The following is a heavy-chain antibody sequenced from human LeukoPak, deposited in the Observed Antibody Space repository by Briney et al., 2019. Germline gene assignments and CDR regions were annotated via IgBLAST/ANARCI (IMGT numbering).Heavy chain of an antibody. CDR1: GFTVSSNY. V-gene: IGHV3-53*01. CDR3: ARDSASLAFDI. CDR2: IYSGGST. J-gene: IGHJ3*02. Sequence: GGSLRLSCAASGFTVSSNYMSWVRQAPGKGLEWVSVIYSGGSTYYADSVKGRFTISRDNSKNTLYLQMNSLRAEDTAVYYCARDSASLAFDIWGQGTMVTVSP.